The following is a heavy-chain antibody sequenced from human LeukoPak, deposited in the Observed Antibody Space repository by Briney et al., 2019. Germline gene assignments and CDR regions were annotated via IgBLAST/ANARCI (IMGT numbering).Heavy chain of an antibody. CDR2: MNPNSGNT. V-gene: IGHV1-8*01. J-gene: IGHJ4*02. D-gene: IGHD2/OR15-2a*01. CDR3: ARGRGNNQSKYRKLRRYYFDY. CDR1: GYTFTSYD. Sequence: GASVKVSCKASGYTFTSYDINWVRQATGQGLEWMGWMNPNSGNTGYAQKFQGRVTMTRNTSISTAYMELSSLRSEDTAVYYCARGRGNNQSKYRKLRRYYFDYWGQRTMVTVSS.